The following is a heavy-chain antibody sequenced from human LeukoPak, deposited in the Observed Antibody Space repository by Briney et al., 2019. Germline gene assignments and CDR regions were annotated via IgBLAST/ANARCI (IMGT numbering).Heavy chain of an antibody. CDR1: GYSISSGYY. CDR3: ARGGRQWLVRSWFDP. V-gene: IGHV4-38-2*02. Sequence: PSETLSLTCTVSGYSISSGYYWGWIRQPPGKGLEWIGIIYHSGSTNYNPSLKSRVTISVDTSKNQFSLKLSSVTAADTAVYYCARGGRQWLVRSWFDPWGQGTLVTVSS. CDR2: IYHSGST. D-gene: IGHD6-19*01. J-gene: IGHJ5*02.